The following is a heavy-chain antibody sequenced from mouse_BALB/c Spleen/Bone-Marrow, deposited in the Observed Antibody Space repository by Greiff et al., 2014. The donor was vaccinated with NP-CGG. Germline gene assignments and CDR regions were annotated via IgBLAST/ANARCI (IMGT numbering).Heavy chain of an antibody. Sequence: QVHVKQSGAELVRPGTSVKVSCKASGYAFTNYWIEWVKQRPGQGLEWIGVINPGSGGVNYNGKFKGKATLTADKSSSTAYIQLSSLTSDDSAVYFCSREITRYAVDYWGQGTSVTVSS. CDR2: INPGSGGV. J-gene: IGHJ4*01. D-gene: IGHD2-4*01. CDR1: GYAFTNYW. CDR3: SREITRYAVDY. V-gene: IGHV1-54*01.